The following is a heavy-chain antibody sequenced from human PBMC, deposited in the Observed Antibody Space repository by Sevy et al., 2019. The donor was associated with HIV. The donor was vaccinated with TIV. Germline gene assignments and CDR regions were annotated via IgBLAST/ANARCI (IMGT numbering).Heavy chain of an antibody. Sequence: SETLSLTCAVSGGSISSGGYSWNWIRQPPGKGLEWIGYIYHTGNTYYNPSLKSRVTISVDRSNNQFSLKLNSVTAADTAAYYCARAAARMTTVTHFDYWGQGTLVTVSS. CDR1: GGSISSGGYS. D-gene: IGHD4-17*01. J-gene: IGHJ4*02. CDR3: ARAAARMTTVTHFDY. CDR2: IYHTGNT. V-gene: IGHV4-30-2*01.